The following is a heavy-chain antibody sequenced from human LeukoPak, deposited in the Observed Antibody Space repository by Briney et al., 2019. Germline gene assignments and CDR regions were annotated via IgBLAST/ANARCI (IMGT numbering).Heavy chain of an antibody. J-gene: IGHJ4*02. V-gene: IGHV3-7*03. CDR1: GFTFSSYW. Sequence: GGSLRLSCAASGFTFSSYWMTWVRQAPGKGLEWVANLKQDGSEKYYVDSVKGRFTISRDNAKNSLYLQMNSLRAEDTAVYYCAKEGYYGYYFDYWGQGTLVTVSS. D-gene: IGHD3-10*01. CDR2: LKQDGSEK. CDR3: AKEGYYGYYFDY.